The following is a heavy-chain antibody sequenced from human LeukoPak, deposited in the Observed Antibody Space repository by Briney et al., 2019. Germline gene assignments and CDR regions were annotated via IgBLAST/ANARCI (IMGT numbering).Heavy chain of an antibody. D-gene: IGHD3-10*01. CDR2: INHSGST. Sequence: SETLSFTCAVYGGSFSGYYWSWIRQPPGKGLEWIGEINHSGSTNYNPSLRSRVTMSVDTSKNQFSLKLSSVTAADTAVYYCARQWATMVRGVENWFDPWGQGTLVTVSS. CDR1: GGSFSGYY. CDR3: ARQWATMVRGVENWFDP. V-gene: IGHV4-34*01. J-gene: IGHJ5*02.